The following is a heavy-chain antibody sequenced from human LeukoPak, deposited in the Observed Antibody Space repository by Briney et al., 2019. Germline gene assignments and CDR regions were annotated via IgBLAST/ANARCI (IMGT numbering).Heavy chain of an antibody. V-gene: IGHV4-38-2*02. Sequence: SETLSLTCTVSGFSISSGYNWGWIRQPPGKGLEWIGHIYHSGSPYYNPSLKSRVTISVDTSENQFSLKLTSVTAADTAVYYCARGAAGTRFDYWGQGTLVTVSS. CDR2: IYHSGSP. CDR1: GFSISSGYN. CDR3: ARGAAGTRFDY. D-gene: IGHD6-13*01. J-gene: IGHJ4*02.